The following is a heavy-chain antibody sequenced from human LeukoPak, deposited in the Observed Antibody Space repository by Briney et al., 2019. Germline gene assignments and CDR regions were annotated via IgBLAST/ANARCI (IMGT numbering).Heavy chain of an antibody. V-gene: IGHV3-11*06. CDR3: ARVVGDTGYYFDY. D-gene: IGHD2-21*02. CDR2: IIPSSGYT. J-gene: IGHJ4*02. CDR1: GFTFSDSY. Sequence: GGALRLSCEASGFTFSDSYMSWIRQAPGKGLEWVSYIIPSSGYTNYADSMKGRFTISRDNARNSLYLQMNSLRAEDTAVYYCARVVGDTGYYFDYWGQGSLVTVSS.